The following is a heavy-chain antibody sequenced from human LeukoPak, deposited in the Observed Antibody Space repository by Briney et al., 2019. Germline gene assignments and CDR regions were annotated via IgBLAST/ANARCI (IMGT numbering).Heavy chain of an antibody. J-gene: IGHJ4*02. V-gene: IGHV6-1*01. CDR3: AREVSEDWNYGYHFDY. D-gene: IGHD1-7*01. CDR2: TYYRSKWYN. CDR1: GDSVSSNSAA. Sequence: SQTLSLTCAIPGDSVSSNSAAWNWIRQSPSRGLEWLGRTYYRSKWYNDYAVSVKSRITINPDTSKNQFSLQLNSVTPEDTAVYYCAREVSEDWNYGYHFDYWGQGTLVTVSS.